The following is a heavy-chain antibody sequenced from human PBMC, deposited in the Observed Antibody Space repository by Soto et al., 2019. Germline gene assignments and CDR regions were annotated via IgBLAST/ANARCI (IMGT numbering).Heavy chain of an antibody. CDR3: ARTKGCSGGSCYGLRVPAREHYYYMDV. Sequence: SETLSLTCAVYGGSFSGYYWSWIRQPPGKGLEWIGEINHSGSTNYNPSLKSRVTISVDTSKNQFSLKLSSVTAADTAVYYCARTKGCSGGSCYGLRVPAREHYYYMDVWGKGTTVTVSS. CDR2: INHSGST. V-gene: IGHV4-34*01. D-gene: IGHD2-15*01. CDR1: GGSFSGYY. J-gene: IGHJ6*03.